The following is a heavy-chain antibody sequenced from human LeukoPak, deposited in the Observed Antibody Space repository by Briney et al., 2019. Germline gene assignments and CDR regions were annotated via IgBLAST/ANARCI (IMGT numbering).Heavy chain of an antibody. CDR1: GFTFRSNG. V-gene: IGHV3-33*01. J-gene: IGHJ3*02. CDR2: IWHDGTNG. D-gene: IGHD2-15*01. CDR3: ARDLYCSGSTCYRAFDI. Sequence: GRSLRLSCVASGFTFRSNGIHWVRQAPGKGLEWVAYIWHDGTNGHYADSVKGRFTISIDNSDNTAHLQMNSLRAEDTALYYCARDLYCSGSTCYRAFDIWGQGTLVTVSS.